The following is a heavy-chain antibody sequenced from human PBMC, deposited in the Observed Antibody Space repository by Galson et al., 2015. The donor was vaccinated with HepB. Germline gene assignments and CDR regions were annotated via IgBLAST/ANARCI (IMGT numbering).Heavy chain of an antibody. Sequence: SLRLSCAASGFTFSDYYMSWIRQAPGKGLECISYIDATSAIVYHADSVKGQFTISRDNAKNSLYLQMNSLRADDTAVYYCARDPNRIDYWGQGTLVTVSS. J-gene: IGHJ4*02. CDR1: GFTFSDYY. V-gene: IGHV3-11*01. CDR3: ARDPNRIDY. CDR2: IDATSAIV.